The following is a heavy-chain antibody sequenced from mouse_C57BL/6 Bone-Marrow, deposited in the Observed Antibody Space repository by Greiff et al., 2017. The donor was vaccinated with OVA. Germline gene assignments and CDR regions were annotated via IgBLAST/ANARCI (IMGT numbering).Heavy chain of an antibody. CDR1: GYTFTSYW. D-gene: IGHD1-1*01. J-gene: IGHJ1*03. V-gene: IGHV1-55*01. Sequence: QVQLQQPGAELVKPGASVKMSCKASGYTFTSYWITWVKQRPGQGREWIGDIYHGSGSTNYNEKFKSKATLTVDKASSTSYMQLSSLTSEDSAVYYCARRRITKGYFDVWGTGTTVTVSS. CDR3: ARRRITKGYFDV. CDR2: IYHGSGST.